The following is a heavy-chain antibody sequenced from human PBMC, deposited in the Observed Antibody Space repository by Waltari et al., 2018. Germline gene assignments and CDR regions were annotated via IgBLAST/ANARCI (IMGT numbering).Heavy chain of an antibody. CDR2: INHSGST. V-gene: IGHV4-34*01. CDR1: GGSFSGYY. Sequence: QVQLQQWGAGLLKPSETLSLTCAVYGGSFSGYYWSWIRQPPGKGLEWIGEINHSGSTNYNPSLKSRVTISVDTSKNQFSLKLSSVTAADTAVYYCARGDPTGGFDYWGQGTLVTVSS. D-gene: IGHD1-26*01. J-gene: IGHJ4*02. CDR3: ARGDPTGGFDY.